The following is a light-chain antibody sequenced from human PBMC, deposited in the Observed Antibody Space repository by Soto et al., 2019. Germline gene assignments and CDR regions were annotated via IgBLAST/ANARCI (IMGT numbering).Light chain of an antibody. J-gene: IGKJ2*01. CDR2: AAS. Sequence: DIQMTQSPSSLSASVGDRVTITCRASQSISSYLNWYQQKPGKAPKLLIYAASSLQSGVTSRFSGSGSGTDFTITISSLQTEDFATYYCQQSYSTPRYTFGQGTKLEIK. CDR3: QQSYSTPRYT. CDR1: QSISSY. V-gene: IGKV1-39*01.